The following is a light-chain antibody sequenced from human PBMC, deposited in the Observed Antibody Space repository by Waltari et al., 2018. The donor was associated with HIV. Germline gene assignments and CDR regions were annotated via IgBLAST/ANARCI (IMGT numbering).Light chain of an antibody. J-gene: IGKJ3*01. Sequence: EIVLTQSPGTLSLSTGERATLACRASQSVSSNSLAWYQQKPGQAPRLLFYGASSRATGIPDRFSGSGSGTDFTLTSSRLEPEDFAVYSCQQYGTLPFTFGPGTKVDFK. CDR3: QQYGTLPFT. CDR1: QSVSSNS. V-gene: IGKV3-20*01. CDR2: GAS.